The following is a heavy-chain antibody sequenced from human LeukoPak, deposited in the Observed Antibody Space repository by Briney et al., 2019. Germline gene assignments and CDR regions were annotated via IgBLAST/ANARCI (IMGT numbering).Heavy chain of an antibody. Sequence: GGSLRLSCAASGFTFSSYSMNWVRQAPGKGLEWVSSISSSSSYIYYADSVKGRFTISRDNTKNSLYLQMNSLRAEDTAVYYCARVPSGGSYDYYYMDVWGKGTTVTVSS. CDR1: GFTFSSYS. J-gene: IGHJ6*03. CDR2: ISSSSSYI. CDR3: ARVPSGGSYDYYYMDV. D-gene: IGHD1-26*01. V-gene: IGHV3-21*01.